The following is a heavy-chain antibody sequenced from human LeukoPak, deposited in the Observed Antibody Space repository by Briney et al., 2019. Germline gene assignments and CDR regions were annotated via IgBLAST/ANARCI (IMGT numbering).Heavy chain of an antibody. CDR3: SVVVPAASYYYYGMDV. CDR2: ISAYNGNT. J-gene: IGHJ6*02. CDR1: DYTFTSYG. Sequence: SVKLSCKASDYTFTSYGISWVRQAPGHGLEWMGWISAYNGNTNYGQKLQGRVTLTTDTSTSTAYMELTSLRTDDTAVYYCSVVVPAASYYYYGMDVWGQGTTVTVSS. V-gene: IGHV1-18*01. D-gene: IGHD2-2*01.